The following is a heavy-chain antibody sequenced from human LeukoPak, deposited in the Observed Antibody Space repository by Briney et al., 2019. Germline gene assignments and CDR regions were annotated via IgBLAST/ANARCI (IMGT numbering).Heavy chain of an antibody. D-gene: IGHD2-15*01. CDR1: GGTFSSYA. CDR2: IIPIFGTA. Sequence: ASVKVSCKASGGTFSSYAISWVRQAPGQGLEWMGGIIPIFGTANYAQKFQGRVTITADESTSTAYMELSSLRSEDTAVYYCARDGGYCSGGSCYYYYYGMDVWGQGTTVTVSS. J-gene: IGHJ6*02. V-gene: IGHV1-69*13. CDR3: ARDGGYCSGGSCYYYYYGMDV.